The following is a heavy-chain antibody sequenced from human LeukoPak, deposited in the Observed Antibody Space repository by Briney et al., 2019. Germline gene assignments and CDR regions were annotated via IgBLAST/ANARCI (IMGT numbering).Heavy chain of an antibody. V-gene: IGHV1-2*02. J-gene: IGHJ4*02. Sequence: ASVKVSCKASGYTFTGYYMHWVRQAPGQGLEWMGWINPNSGGTNYAQKFQGRVTMTRDTSISTAYMELSRLRSDDTAVYYCARGPDYGDYEGSFDYWGQGTLATVSS. CDR2: INPNSGGT. CDR3: ARGPDYGDYEGSFDY. D-gene: IGHD4-17*01. CDR1: GYTFTGYY.